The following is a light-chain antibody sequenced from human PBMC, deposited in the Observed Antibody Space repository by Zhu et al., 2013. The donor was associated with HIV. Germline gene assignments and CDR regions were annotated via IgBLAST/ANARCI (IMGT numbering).Light chain of an antibody. Sequence: QCALTRPASVSGSPGQSITISCTGTNNDIDGNRYVSWYQKHPGKAPKLMIYEVSKRPSGVSNRFSGSKSGNTASLTISGLQAEDEADYYCCSYAGASTYVFGDGTKVTFL. V-gene: IGLV2-23*02. J-gene: IGLJ1*01. CDR2: EVS. CDR3: CSYAGASTYV. CDR1: NNDIDGNRY.